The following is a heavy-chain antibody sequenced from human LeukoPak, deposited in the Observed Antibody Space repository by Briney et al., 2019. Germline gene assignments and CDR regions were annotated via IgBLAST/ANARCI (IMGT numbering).Heavy chain of an antibody. D-gene: IGHD3-9*01. V-gene: IGHV3-23*01. Sequence: GGSLRLSCAVSGITLSNYGMSWVRQAPGKGLEWVAGISDSGGRTNYADSVKGRFTISRDNPKNTLYLQMNSLRAEDTAVYFCAKRGVVIRVILIGLHKEAYYFDSWGQGALVTVSS. CDR2: ISDSGGRT. J-gene: IGHJ4*02. CDR1: GITLSNYG. CDR3: AKRGVVIRVILIGLHKEAYYFDS.